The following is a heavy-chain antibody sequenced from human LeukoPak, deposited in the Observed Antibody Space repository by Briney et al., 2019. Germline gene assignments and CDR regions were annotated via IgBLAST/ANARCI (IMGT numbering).Heavy chain of an antibody. CDR1: GFTFSSYS. V-gene: IGHV3-21*01. CDR3: ARDVWNEDAFDI. D-gene: IGHD1-1*01. Sequence: GGSLRLSCAASGFTFSSYSMNWVRQAPGKGLEWVSSISSSSSSYIYYADSVKGRFTIPRDNAKNSLYLQMNSLRAEDTAVYYCARDVWNEDAFDIWGQGTMVTVSS. J-gene: IGHJ3*02. CDR2: ISSSSSSYI.